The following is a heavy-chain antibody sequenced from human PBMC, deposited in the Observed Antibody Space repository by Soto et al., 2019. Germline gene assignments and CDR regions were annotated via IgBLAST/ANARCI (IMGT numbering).Heavy chain of an antibody. D-gene: IGHD3-10*01. CDR2: IYYSGST. V-gene: IGHV4-39*01. CDR1: GGSIITSDHY. CDR3: VRGRDYYGSGSSYLRQHFDY. Sequence: SETLSLTCTVSGGSIITSDHYWGWIRQPPGKGLEWIGSIYYSGSTYYSPSLKSRVTISVDTSKNQFSLRLSSVTATDTAVYYCVRGRDYYGSGSSYLRQHFDYWGQGALVTVYS. J-gene: IGHJ4*02.